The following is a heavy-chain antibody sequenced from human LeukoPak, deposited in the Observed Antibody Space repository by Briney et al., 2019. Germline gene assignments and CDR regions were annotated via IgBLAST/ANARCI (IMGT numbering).Heavy chain of an antibody. D-gene: IGHD3-10*01. V-gene: IGHV3-23*01. CDR3: AKEVILYYYGSGSFGYGMDV. CDR2: VSGSGGST. Sequence: AGGSLRLSCAASGFTFSSYAMNWVRQAPGERLESDSAVSGSGGSTYYADSVKGRFTISRDNSKNTLYLQMNSLRAEDTAVYYCAKEVILYYYGSGSFGYGMDVWGQGTSVTVSS. J-gene: IGHJ6*02. CDR1: GFTFSSYA.